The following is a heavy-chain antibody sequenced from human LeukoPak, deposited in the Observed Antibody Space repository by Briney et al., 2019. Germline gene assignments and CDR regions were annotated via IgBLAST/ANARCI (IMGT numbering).Heavy chain of an antibody. CDR2: IRYDGSNK. V-gene: IGHV3-30*02. CDR3: AKDSAGPYNPANFDY. J-gene: IGHJ4*02. Sequence: PGGSLRLSCAASGFTFSSYGMHWVRQAPGKGLEWVAFIRYDGSNKYYADSVKGRFTISRDNSKNTLYLQMNSLRAEDTAVYYCAKDSAGPYNPANFDYWGQGTLVTVSS. D-gene: IGHD5-24*01. CDR1: GFTFSSYG.